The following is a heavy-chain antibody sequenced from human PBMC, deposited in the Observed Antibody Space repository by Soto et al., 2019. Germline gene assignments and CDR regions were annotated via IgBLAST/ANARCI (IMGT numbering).Heavy chain of an antibody. J-gene: IGHJ4*02. CDR1: GYTFTSYG. D-gene: IGHD2-15*01. CDR3: ARDCSGGSCSDYFDY. V-gene: IGHV1-18*01. CDR2: ISAYNGNT. Sequence: ASVKVSCKASGYTFTSYGISWVRQAPGQGLEWMGWISAYNGNTNYAQKLQGRVTMTTDTSTSTAYMELRSLRSDDTAVYYCARDCSGGSCSDYFDYWGQGTLVTVSS.